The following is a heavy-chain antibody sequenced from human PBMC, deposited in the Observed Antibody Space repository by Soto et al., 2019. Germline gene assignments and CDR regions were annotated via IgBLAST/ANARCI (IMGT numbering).Heavy chain of an antibody. CDR2: ISWNSDNI. CDR3: AKHRTVAKYHYGLDV. CDR1: GFSFDDYA. V-gene: IGHV3-9*01. Sequence: GGSLRLSCVGSGFSFDDYAMQWVRQVPGKGLEWVSGISWNSDNIGYLDSVRDRFTISRDNGKNSLYLQMDSLRPEDTAVYYCAKHRTVAKYHYGLDVWGRGTKVTVSS. D-gene: IGHD5-12*01. J-gene: IGHJ6*02.